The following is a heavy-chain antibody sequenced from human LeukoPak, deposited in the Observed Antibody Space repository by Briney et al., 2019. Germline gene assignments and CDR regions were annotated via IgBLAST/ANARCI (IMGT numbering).Heavy chain of an antibody. J-gene: IGHJ5*02. CDR3: ATAIAVAGTGDWFDP. D-gene: IGHD6-19*01. Sequence: SETLSLTCTVSGGSVSSGSYYWSWIRQPTGKGLEWIGYIYYSGSTNYNPSLKSRVTISVDTSKNQFSLKLSSVTAADTAVYYCATAIAVAGTGDWFDPWGQGTLVTVSS. CDR1: GGSVSSGSYY. V-gene: IGHV4-61*01. CDR2: IYYSGST.